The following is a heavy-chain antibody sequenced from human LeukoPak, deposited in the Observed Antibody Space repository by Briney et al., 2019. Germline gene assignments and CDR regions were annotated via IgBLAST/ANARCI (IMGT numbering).Heavy chain of an antibody. CDR3: ARDATYCTNGVCYTRFDY. CDR1: GFTFTSHW. J-gene: IGHJ4*02. V-gene: IGHV3-7*01. D-gene: IGHD2-8*01. CDR2: MNLDGSEK. Sequence: GGSLRLSCAASGFTFTSHWMSWVRQAPGKGLEWVARMNLDGSEKYYVDSVKGRFTISRDNAKTSLCLEMNSLRAEDTAVYYCARDATYCTNGVCYTRFDYWGQGTLVTVSS.